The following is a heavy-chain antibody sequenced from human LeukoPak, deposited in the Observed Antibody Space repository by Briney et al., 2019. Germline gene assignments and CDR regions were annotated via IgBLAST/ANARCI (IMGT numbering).Heavy chain of an antibody. D-gene: IGHD6-19*01. CDR3: ARADSSGWYQNDY. J-gene: IGHJ4*02. V-gene: IGHV1-2*06. CDR1: GYTFTGYY. Sequence: ASVKVSCKASGYTFTGYYMHWVRQAPGQGLEWMGRINPNSGGANYAQKFQGRVTMTRDTSISTAYMELSRLRSDDTAVYYCARADSSGWYQNDYWGQGTLVTVSS. CDR2: INPNSGGA.